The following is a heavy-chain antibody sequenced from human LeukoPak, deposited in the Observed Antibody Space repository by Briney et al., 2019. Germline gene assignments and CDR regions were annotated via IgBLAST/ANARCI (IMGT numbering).Heavy chain of an antibody. CDR1: GFTFSSYA. V-gene: IGHV3-23*01. CDR3: ASCGSGSYLEAFDI. J-gene: IGHJ3*02. D-gene: IGHD1-26*01. CDR2: ISGSGGST. Sequence: TGGSLRLSCAASGFTFSSYAMSWVRQAPGKGLEWVSAISGSGGSTYYADSVKGRFTISRDNSKNTLYLQMNSLRAEDTAVYYCASCGSGSYLEAFDIWGQGTMVTVSS.